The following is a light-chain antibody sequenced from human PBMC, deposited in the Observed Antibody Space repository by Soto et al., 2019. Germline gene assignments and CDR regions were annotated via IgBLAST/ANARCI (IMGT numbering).Light chain of an antibody. CDR2: RDS. J-gene: IGLJ2*01. V-gene: IGLV3-9*01. Sequence: SYELTQPLSVSVALGQTARITCGGNNIGSKNVHWYQQKPGQAPVLVIYRDSNRPSGIPERFSGSNSGNTATLTISRAQAGDEADYYCAAWHDSLGGLIFGGGTKLTVL. CDR3: AAWHDSLGGLI. CDR1: NIGSKN.